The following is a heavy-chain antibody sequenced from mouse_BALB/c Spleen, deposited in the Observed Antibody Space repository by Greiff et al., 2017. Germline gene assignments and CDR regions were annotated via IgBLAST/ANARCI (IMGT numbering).Heavy chain of an antibody. V-gene: IGHV5-4*02. Sequence: EVMLVESGGGLVKPGGSLKLSCAASGFTFSDYYMYWVRQTPEKRLEWVATISDGGSYTYYPDSVKGRFTISRDNAKNNLYLQMSSLKSEDTAMYYCARGSNLYYFDYWGQGTTLTVSS. D-gene: IGHD1-1*01. CDR3: ARGSNLYYFDY. CDR2: ISDGGSYT. J-gene: IGHJ2*01. CDR1: GFTFSDYY.